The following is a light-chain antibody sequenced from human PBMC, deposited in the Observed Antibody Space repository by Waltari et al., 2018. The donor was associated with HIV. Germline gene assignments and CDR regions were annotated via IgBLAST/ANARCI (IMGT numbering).Light chain of an antibody. CDR2: ELN. CDR1: NSDVGGYSY. CDR3: CSYAGTNHFYV. J-gene: IGLJ1*01. V-gene: IGLV2-8*01. Sequence: SALTPSPSASGSPGQSVTISCTGTNSDVGGYSYVSWFPQHPGKAPKLMIYELNKRPPGRPNRFSCAKSCHTASLTVSGLQAEDEADYYDCSYAGTNHFYVFGTGTKVTVL.